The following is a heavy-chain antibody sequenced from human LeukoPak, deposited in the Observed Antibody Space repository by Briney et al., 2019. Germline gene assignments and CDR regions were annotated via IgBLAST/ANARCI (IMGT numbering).Heavy chain of an antibody. CDR1: GVSFSGYY. Sequence: SETLSLTCAVYGVSFSGYYWSWIRQPPGKGLEWIGEINHSGSTNYNPSLKSRVTISVDTSKNQFSLKLSSVTAADTAVYYCARKLWSYFDYWGQETLVTVSS. CDR2: INHSGST. D-gene: IGHD3-10*01. CDR3: ARKLWSYFDY. J-gene: IGHJ4*02. V-gene: IGHV4-34*01.